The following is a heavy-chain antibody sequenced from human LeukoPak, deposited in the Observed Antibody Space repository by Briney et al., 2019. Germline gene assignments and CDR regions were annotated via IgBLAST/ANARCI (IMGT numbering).Heavy chain of an antibody. J-gene: IGHJ4*02. D-gene: IGHD3-10*01. Sequence: PSETLSLTCTVSGGSISSSSYYWGWIRQPPGKGLEWIGSIYYSGSTYYNPSLKSRVTISVDTSKNQFSLKLSSVTAADTAVYYCARIYGSGSYYRGAPYYFDYWGQGTLVTVSS. CDR2: IYYSGST. CDR1: GGSISSSSYY. V-gene: IGHV4-39*07. CDR3: ARIYGSGSYYRGAPYYFDY.